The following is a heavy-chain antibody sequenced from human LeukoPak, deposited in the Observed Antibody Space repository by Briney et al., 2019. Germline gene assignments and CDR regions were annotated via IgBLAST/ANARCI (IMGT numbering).Heavy chain of an antibody. Sequence: PGGSLRLSCAASGFTVSSNYMSWVRQAPGKGLEWVSVIYSGGSTYYADSVKGRFTISRDNSKNTLYLQMNSLRSDDTAVYYCARARDLADSSGYFPGVGDAFDIWGQGTMVTVSS. CDR1: GFTVSSNY. V-gene: IGHV3-53*05. J-gene: IGHJ3*02. CDR3: ARARDLADSSGYFPGVGDAFDI. CDR2: IYSGGST. D-gene: IGHD3-22*01.